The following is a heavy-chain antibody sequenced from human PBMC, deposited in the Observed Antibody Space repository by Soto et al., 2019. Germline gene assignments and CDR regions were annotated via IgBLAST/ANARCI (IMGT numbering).Heavy chain of an antibody. V-gene: IGHV2-5*02. CDR1: GFSLSTTGVG. D-gene: IGHD3-16*01. CDR2: IYWDDDK. Sequence: QISLKESGPTLVKPTQTLTLTCTFSGFSLSTTGVGVGWIRQPPGKALEWLAVIYWDDDKRYSPSLMSRLTITKDTSKHQVVLTMTNIDHVDTATYYCAHRQTPFYSGYDWGAAGLFDYWGQGTLVTVAS. J-gene: IGHJ4*02. CDR3: AHRQTPFYSGYDWGAAGLFDY.